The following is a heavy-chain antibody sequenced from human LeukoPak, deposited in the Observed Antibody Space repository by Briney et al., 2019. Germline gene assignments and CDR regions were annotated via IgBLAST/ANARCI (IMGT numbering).Heavy chain of an antibody. CDR1: GYIFTSYD. Sequence: GASVKVSCKASGYIFTSYDTNWVRQATGQRLEWLGWMSPNSGNTGYAQKFQGRVTMTRSTALSTAYMELSSLKSDDTAVYYCTRGPPNWGYDFWGQGTLVTVSS. J-gene: IGHJ4*02. D-gene: IGHD3/OR15-3a*01. CDR2: MSPNSGNT. CDR3: TRGPPNWGYDF. V-gene: IGHV1-8*01.